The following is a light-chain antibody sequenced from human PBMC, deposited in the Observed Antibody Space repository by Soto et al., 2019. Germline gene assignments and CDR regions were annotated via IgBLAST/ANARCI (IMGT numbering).Light chain of an antibody. CDR1: QSISSY. CDR2: AAS. V-gene: IGKV1-39*01. CDR3: QQSYSTQFT. J-gene: IGKJ3*01. Sequence: DIQMTQSPSSLSASVGDRVTITCRASQSISSYLNWYQQKPGKAPKRLIYAASSLQSGVPSMFSHSGSGTDFTLTISCLQPEDFATYYCQQSYSTQFTFGPGTKVDIK.